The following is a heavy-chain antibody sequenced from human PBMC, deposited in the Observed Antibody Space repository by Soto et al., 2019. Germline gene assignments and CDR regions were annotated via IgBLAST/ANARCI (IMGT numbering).Heavy chain of an antibody. CDR1: GYTFTGYY. D-gene: IGHD2-2*01. V-gene: IGHV1-2*02. J-gene: IGHJ6*02. CDR2: INPNSGGT. Sequence: ASVKVSCKASGYTFTGYYMHWVRQAPGQGLEWMGWINPNSGGTNYAQKFQGRVTMTRDTSISTAYMELSRLRSDDTAVYYCARVRIYCSSTSCYSSGGGDKYYAMHVWGPGTTVTVSS. CDR3: ARVRIYCSSTSCYSSGGGDKYYAMHV.